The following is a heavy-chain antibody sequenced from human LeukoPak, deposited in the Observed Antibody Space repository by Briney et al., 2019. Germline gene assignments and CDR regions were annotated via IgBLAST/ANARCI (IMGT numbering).Heavy chain of an antibody. D-gene: IGHD3-22*01. Sequence: PGGSLRLSCAASGFTVSSNYMSWVRQAPGKGLEWVSVIYSGGSTYYADSVKGRFTISRDNSKNTLYLQMNSLRAEDTAVYYCARVVWSYYDSSGPADYWGQGTLVTVSS. CDR2: IYSGGST. J-gene: IGHJ4*02. CDR1: GFTVSSNY. CDR3: ARVVWSYYDSSGPADY. V-gene: IGHV3-66*01.